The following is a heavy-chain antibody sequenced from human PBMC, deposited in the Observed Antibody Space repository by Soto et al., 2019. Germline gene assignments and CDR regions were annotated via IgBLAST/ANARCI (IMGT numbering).Heavy chain of an antibody. CDR2: IGGYKGNT. D-gene: IGHD5-18*01. CDR3: APHTLDTGMPSGY. CDR1: GYTFPNYG. V-gene: IGHV1-18*01. J-gene: IGHJ4*02. Sequence: QVQLVQSGAEVREPGASVKVSCKASGYTFPNYGVSWVRQAPGQGLEWMGWIGGYKGNTNYAQKLQGRATLTTDTSTSTAYMELRSLRSDDTAVYYCAPHTLDTGMPSGYWGQGTLVTFSS.